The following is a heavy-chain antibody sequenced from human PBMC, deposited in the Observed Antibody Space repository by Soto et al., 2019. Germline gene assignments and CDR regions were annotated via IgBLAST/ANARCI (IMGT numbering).Heavy chain of an antibody. V-gene: IGHV1-69*01. J-gene: IGHJ4*02. Sequence: QVQLVQSGAEVKKPGSSVKVSCKASGGTFSSYAISWVRQAPGQGREWMGGIIPIFGTANYAQKFQGRVTITADESTSTAYMELSSLRSEDTAVYYCALGGRDGYAYRGGFDYWGQGTLVTVSS. CDR1: GGTFSSYA. CDR3: ALGGRDGYAYRGGFDY. CDR2: IIPIFGTA. D-gene: IGHD5-12*01.